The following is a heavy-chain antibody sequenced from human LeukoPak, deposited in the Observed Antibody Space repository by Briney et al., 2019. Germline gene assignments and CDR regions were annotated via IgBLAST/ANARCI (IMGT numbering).Heavy chain of an antibody. J-gene: IGHJ1*01. CDR3: ARTYSSGQGAYY. V-gene: IGHV4-39*07. CDR1: GDSISSSGCY. D-gene: IGHD3-22*01. Sequence: SETLSLTCTVSGDSISSSGCYWAWLRQPPGKGLEWIGSIHYSGNTYYNPSLKSRVTVSVDTSKNQFSLKLSSVTAADTAVYYCARTYSSGQGAYYWGQGTLVTVSS. CDR2: IHYSGNT.